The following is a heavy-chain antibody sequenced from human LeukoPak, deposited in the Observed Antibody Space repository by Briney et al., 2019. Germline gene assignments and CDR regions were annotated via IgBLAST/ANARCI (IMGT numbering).Heavy chain of an antibody. CDR1: GFTFSSYW. CDR2: IKQDGSEK. CDR3: ARGQPYYYDSSGYYRYHYTHDAFDI. D-gene: IGHD3-22*01. Sequence: PGGSLRLSCAASGFTFSSYWMSWVRQAPGQGLEWVANIKQDGSEKYYVDSVKGRFTISRDSAKNSLYLQMNSLRAEDTAVYYCARGQPYYYDSSGYYRYHYTHDAFDIWGQGTMVTVSS. J-gene: IGHJ3*02. V-gene: IGHV3-7*03.